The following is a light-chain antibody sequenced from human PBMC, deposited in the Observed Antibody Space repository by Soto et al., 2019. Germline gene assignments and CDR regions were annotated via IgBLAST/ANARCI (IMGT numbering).Light chain of an antibody. CDR1: QSVSSY. J-gene: IGKJ5*01. V-gene: IGKV3-11*01. CDR3: QQRSNGGSIT. CDR2: DAS. Sequence: IVFTQSPATVSLSPGERATLSCRASQSVSSYLAWYQQKPGQAPRLLIYDASNRATGIPARFSGSGSGTDFTLTISSLEPEDFAVYYCQQRSNGGSITFCQGTRLEIK.